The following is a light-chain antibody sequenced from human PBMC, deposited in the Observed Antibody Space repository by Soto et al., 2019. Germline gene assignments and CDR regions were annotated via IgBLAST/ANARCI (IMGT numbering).Light chain of an antibody. CDR3: HQYNDWPPA. CDR2: GPS. J-gene: IGKJ1*01. V-gene: IGKV3-15*01. CDR1: QSVSTN. Sequence: EIVLTQSPGTLSLSPGERATLSCRASQSVSTNVAWYQQRPGQAPRLLIYGPSTRASGVPARFSGSGSGRQFTLTISSLQSEDFAVHYCHQYNDWPPAFGQGTKVDIK.